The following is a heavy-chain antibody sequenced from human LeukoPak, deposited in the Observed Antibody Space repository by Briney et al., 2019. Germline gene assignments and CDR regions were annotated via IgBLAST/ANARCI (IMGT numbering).Heavy chain of an antibody. CDR3: AREQWLAPDY. CDR1: GFTFDDYA. V-gene: IGHV3-21*01. CDR2: ISSSSSYI. Sequence: GGSLRLSCAASGFTFDDYAMHWVRQAPGKGLEWVSSISSSSSYIYYADSVKGRFTISRDNAKNSLYLQMNSLRAEDTAVYYCAREQWLAPDYWGQGTLVTVSS. D-gene: IGHD6-19*01. J-gene: IGHJ4*02.